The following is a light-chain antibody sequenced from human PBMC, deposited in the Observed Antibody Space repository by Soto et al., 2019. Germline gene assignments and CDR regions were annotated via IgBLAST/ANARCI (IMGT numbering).Light chain of an antibody. J-gene: IGKJ2*01. V-gene: IGKV3-20*01. CDR2: AAS. CDR3: QQYGSSPPYT. Sequence: DMVLTQSPGTLSLSLGERATLSCRASRSFASSYLGWYQQKPGQAPRLLLYAASKRATGIPDRFSGSGSGTDFTLTINRLEPEDSAVYYCQQYGSSPPYTFGQGTKVEI. CDR1: RSFASSY.